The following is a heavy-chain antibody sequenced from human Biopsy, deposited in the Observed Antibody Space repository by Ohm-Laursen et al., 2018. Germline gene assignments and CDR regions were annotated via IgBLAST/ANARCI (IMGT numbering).Heavy chain of an antibody. CDR3: TRLAYYYYYGMDV. CDR1: GFTFSSHE. D-gene: IGHD2-21*01. V-gene: IGHV3-48*03. Sequence: GSLRLSCAASGFTFSSHEMNWVRQAPGKGLEWISYTTGSSSTIYYADSVKGRFTISRDNAKNSLYLQRNSLRAEDTAVYYCTRLAYYYYYGMDVWGQGTTVTVSS. J-gene: IGHJ6*02. CDR2: TTGSSSTI.